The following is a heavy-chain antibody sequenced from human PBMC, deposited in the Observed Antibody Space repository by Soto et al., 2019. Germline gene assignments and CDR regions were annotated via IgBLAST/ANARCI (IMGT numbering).Heavy chain of an antibody. CDR1: GGTFSSYA. J-gene: IGHJ4*02. CDR3: ATGGYSGARFDY. V-gene: IGHV1-69*06. Sequence: GASLKVSCKASGGTFSSYAISGVRQAPGQGLEWMGGIIPIFGTANYAQKFQGRVTITADKSTSTAYMEPSSLRSEDTAVYYCATGGYSGARFDYWGQGTLVTVSS. CDR2: IIPIFGTA. D-gene: IGHD5-12*01.